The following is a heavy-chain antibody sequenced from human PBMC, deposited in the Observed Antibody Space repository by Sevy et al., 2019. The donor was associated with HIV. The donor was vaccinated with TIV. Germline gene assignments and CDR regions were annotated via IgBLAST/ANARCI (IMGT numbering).Heavy chain of an antibody. CDR3: ARADTVTSPEGYYYYMDV. J-gene: IGHJ6*03. CDR2: IIPIFGTA. CDR1: GGTFSSYA. Sequence: ASVKVSCKASGGTFSSYAINWVRQAPGQGLEWMGGIIPIFGTANYAQKFQGRVTITADKSTSTAYMELSSLRSEDTAVYYCARADTVTSPEGYYYYMDVWGKGTTVTVSS. V-gene: IGHV1-69*06. D-gene: IGHD4-4*01.